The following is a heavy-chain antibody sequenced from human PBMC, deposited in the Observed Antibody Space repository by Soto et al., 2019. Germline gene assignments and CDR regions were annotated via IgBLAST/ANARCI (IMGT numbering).Heavy chain of an antibody. D-gene: IGHD2-15*01. Sequence: EVQLVESGGGLVQPGGSLRLSCAASGFTVSSNDMSWVRQAPGKGLEWVSVIYSGGGTYYADSVQGRFTISRDNSKNTLYRQMNSLRDEDTAVYYCVRSFFCSGGSCYSISSHWGQGTLVTVSS. CDR3: VRSFFCSGGSCYSISSH. CDR2: IYSGGGT. CDR1: GFTVSSND. J-gene: IGHJ4*02. V-gene: IGHV3-66*01.